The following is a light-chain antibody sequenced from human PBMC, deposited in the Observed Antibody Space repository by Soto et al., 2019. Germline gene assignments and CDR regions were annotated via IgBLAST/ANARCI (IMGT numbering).Light chain of an antibody. CDR1: QSVSSK. Sequence: IVMTQSPATLSVSPWEGATLSCRASQSVSSKLAWYQQKPGQAPRLLIYDASKRATGTPARFSGSGSGTDFTLTISSLEPEDFAVYYCQQRSNWPPITFGQGTRLEIK. CDR2: DAS. J-gene: IGKJ5*01. V-gene: IGKV3-11*01. CDR3: QQRSNWPPIT.